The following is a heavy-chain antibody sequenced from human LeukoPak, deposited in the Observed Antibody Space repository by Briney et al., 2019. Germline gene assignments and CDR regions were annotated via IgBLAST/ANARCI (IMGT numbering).Heavy chain of an antibody. CDR3: ARDQNYSDYYYYMDV. CDR1: GGTFSSYA. D-gene: IGHD2-21*01. Sequence: SVKVSCKASGGTFSSYAISWVRQAPGQGLEWMGGIIPIFGTANYAQKFQGRVTITADESTSTAYMELSSLRSEDTAVYYCARDQNYSDYYYYMDVWGKGTTVTISS. V-gene: IGHV1-69*13. CDR2: IIPIFGTA. J-gene: IGHJ6*03.